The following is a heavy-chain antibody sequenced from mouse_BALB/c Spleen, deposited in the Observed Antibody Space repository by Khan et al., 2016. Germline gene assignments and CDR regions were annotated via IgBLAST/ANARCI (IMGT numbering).Heavy chain of an antibody. D-gene: IGHD2-2*01. Sequence: EVQLVESGGGLVQPKGSLKLSCAASGFTFNTYAMNWVRQAPGKGLEWVARIRSKSNNYATYYADSVKDRFTISRDDSQRMFYLQMNNLKTEDTAMYYCVSYGWEAMDYWGQGTSVTVSS. CDR1: GFTFNTYA. CDR3: VSYGWEAMDY. J-gene: IGHJ4*01. CDR2: IRSKSNNYAT. V-gene: IGHV10-1*02.